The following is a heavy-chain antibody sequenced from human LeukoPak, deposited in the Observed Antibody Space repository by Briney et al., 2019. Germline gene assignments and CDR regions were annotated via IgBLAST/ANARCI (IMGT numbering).Heavy chain of an antibody. CDR3: ARASVVVTATIKSGWFDP. D-gene: IGHD2-21*02. J-gene: IGHJ5*02. CDR1: GGSISSYY. V-gene: IGHV4-59*01. Sequence: SETLSLTCTVSGGSISSYYWSWIRQPPGKGLEWIGYIYYSGSTNYNPSLKSRVTISVDTSKNQFSLKLSSVTAADTAVYYCARASVVVTATIKSGWFDPWGQGTLVTVSS. CDR2: IYYSGST.